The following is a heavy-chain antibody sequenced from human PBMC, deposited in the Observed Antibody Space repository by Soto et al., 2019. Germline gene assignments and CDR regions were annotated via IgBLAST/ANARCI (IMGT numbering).Heavy chain of an antibody. D-gene: IGHD4-4*01. CDR2: INPNSGGT. CDR1: GYTFTGYY. CDR3: ASGGTVTPGYYYYGMDV. Sequence: GASVKVSCKASGYTFTGYYMHWVRQAPGQGLEWMGWINPNSGGTNYAQKFQGRVTMTRDTSISTAYMELSRLRSDDTAVYYCASGGTVTPGYYYYGMDVWGQGTTVTVYS. V-gene: IGHV1-2*02. J-gene: IGHJ6*02.